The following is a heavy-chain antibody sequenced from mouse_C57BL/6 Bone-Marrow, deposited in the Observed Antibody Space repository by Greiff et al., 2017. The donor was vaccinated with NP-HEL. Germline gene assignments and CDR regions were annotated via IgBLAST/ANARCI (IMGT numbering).Heavy chain of an antibody. V-gene: IGHV10-1*01. CDR1: GFSFNTYA. Sequence: EVQGVESGGGLVQPKGSLKLSCAASGFSFNTYAMNWVRQAPGKGLEWVARIRSKSNNYATYYADSVKDRFTISRDDSESMLYLQMNNFKTEDTAMYYCVRQIGLGRYFDYWGQGTTLTVSS. CDR2: IRSKSNNYAT. CDR3: VRQIGLGRYFDY. D-gene: IGHD3-3*01. J-gene: IGHJ2*01.